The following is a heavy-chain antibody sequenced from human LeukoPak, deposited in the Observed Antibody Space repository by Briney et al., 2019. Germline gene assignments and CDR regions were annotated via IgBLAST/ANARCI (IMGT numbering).Heavy chain of an antibody. V-gene: IGHV4-59*01. Sequence: TSETLSLTCTVSGGSISSYYWSWIRQPPGKGLEWIGYIYYSGTTNYNPSLKSRVTISVDTYKNQFSLKMSSVTAADTAVYYCARGVYIAAAQYGYWGQGTLVTVSS. CDR1: GGSISSYY. CDR3: ARGVYIAAAQYGY. J-gene: IGHJ4*02. CDR2: IYYSGTT. D-gene: IGHD6-25*01.